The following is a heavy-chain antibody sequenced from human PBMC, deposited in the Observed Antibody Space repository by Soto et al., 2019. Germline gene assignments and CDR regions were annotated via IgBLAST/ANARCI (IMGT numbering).Heavy chain of an antibody. J-gene: IGHJ5*02. D-gene: IGHD6-13*01. CDR1: GFTFSSYG. Sequence: QVQLVESGGGVVQPGRSLRLSCAASGFTFSSYGMHWLRQSPGKGLEWVAVIWYDGSNKYYADSVKGRFTISRDNFKNTLYLQMNSLRAEDTAVYYCARDNSSSWYGQTNWFDPWGQGTLVTVSS. CDR2: IWYDGSNK. CDR3: ARDNSSSWYGQTNWFDP. V-gene: IGHV3-33*01.